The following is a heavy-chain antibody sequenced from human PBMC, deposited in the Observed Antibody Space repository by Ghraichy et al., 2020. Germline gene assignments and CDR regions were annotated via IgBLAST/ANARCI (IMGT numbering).Heavy chain of an antibody. Sequence: LSLTCTASGGSISSSDYYWSWIRQHPGKGLEWIGYIYYSGDTYYNPSLKSRATISVDTSKNQFTLKLTSVTAADTAVYYCARSAPNNWFDPWGQGTLVSVSS. CDR3: ARSAPNNWFDP. V-gene: IGHV4-31*03. CDR2: IYYSGDT. CDR1: GGSISSSDYY. J-gene: IGHJ5*02.